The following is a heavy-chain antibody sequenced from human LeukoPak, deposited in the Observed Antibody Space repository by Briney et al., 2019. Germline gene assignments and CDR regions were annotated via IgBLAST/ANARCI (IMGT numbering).Heavy chain of an antibody. V-gene: IGHV3-30*04. CDR2: ISYDGSNK. D-gene: IGHD2-2*01. Sequence: GGSLRLSCAASGFTLSSYAMHWVRQAPGKGLEWVAVISYDGSNKYYADSVKGRFTISRDNSKNTLYLQMNSLRAEDTAVYYCAGPAAIGPFDYRGQGTLVTVSS. J-gene: IGHJ4*02. CDR3: AGPAAIGPFDY. CDR1: GFTLSSYA.